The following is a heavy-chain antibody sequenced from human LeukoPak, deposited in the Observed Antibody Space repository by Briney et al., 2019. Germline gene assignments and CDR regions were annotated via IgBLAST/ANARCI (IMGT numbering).Heavy chain of an antibody. D-gene: IGHD2-2*01. CDR3: ARKIPAGPFNWFDP. CDR2: IIDSGST. Sequence: SVTVSLKGAVYSVTYYGYHWIWIRQPTGKGPEWSREIIDSGSTNYNPSLKSRVTISVDTSPNQFSLKLSSVTAADTAVYYCARKIPAGPFNWFDPWGQGTLVTVSS. V-gene: IGHV4-34*12. CDR1: SVTYYGYH. J-gene: IGHJ5*02.